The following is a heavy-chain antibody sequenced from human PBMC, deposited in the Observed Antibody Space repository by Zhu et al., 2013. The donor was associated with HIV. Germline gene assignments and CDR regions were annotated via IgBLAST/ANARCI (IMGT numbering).Heavy chain of an antibody. CDR2: MNPNSGNT. J-gene: IGHJ6*02. Sequence: QVQLVQSGAEVKKPGASVKVSCKASGYTFTSYDINWVRQATGQGLEWMGWMNPNSGNTGYAQKFQGRVTMTRNTSISTAYMELSSLRSEDTAVYYCARGRDNYDYIWGSYRYYYYYYGMDVWGQGTTVTVSS. CDR1: GYTFTSYD. CDR3: ARGRDNYDYIWGSYRYYYYYYGMDV. D-gene: IGHD3-16*02. V-gene: IGHV1-8*01.